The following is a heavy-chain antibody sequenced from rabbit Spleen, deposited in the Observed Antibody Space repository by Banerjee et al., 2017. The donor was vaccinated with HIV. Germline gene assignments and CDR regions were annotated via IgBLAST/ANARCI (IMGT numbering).Heavy chain of an antibody. CDR3: ARDSAGREDFNL. CDR2: IDPVFGST. CDR1: GFSFSSSYW. Sequence: EESGGDLVKPEGSLTLTCTASGFSFSSSYWICWVRQAPGKGPEWIGYIDPVFGSTYSASWVNGRFTISKTSSTTVTLQMTSLTAADTATYFCARDSAGREDFNLWGPGTLVTVS. V-gene: IGHV1S45*01. D-gene: IGHD4-2*01. J-gene: IGHJ4*01.